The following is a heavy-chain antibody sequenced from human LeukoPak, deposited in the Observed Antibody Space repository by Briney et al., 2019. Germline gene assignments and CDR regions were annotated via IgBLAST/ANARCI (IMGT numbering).Heavy chain of an antibody. J-gene: IGHJ4*02. Sequence: ASVKVSCKASGHTFTSYAVHWVRQAPGQSLEWMGRINPGNGNTKYSQKFQGRVTITRDTSASTAYMELSGLRSEDTAVYYCARYYGSGSYDYWGQGTLVTVSS. CDR3: ARYYGSGSYDY. CDR2: INPGNGNT. CDR1: GHTFTSYA. V-gene: IGHV1-3*01. D-gene: IGHD3-10*01.